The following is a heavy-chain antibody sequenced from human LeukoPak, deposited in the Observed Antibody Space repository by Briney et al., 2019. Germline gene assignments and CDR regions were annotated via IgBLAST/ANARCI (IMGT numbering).Heavy chain of an antibody. Sequence: GGSLRLSCAASGFTFSSYWMSWVRQAPGKGLEWVANIKQDGSEKYYVDSVKGRFTISRDNAKNSLYLQMNSLRAEDTAVYYCAKGAPTGTTCYYYGMDVWGQGTTVTVSS. V-gene: IGHV3-7*03. CDR1: GFTFSSYW. D-gene: IGHD1-7*01. J-gene: IGHJ6*02. CDR3: AKGAPTGTTCYYYGMDV. CDR2: IKQDGSEK.